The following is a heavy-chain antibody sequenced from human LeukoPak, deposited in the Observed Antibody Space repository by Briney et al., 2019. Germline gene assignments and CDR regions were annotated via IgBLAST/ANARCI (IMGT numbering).Heavy chain of an antibody. Sequence: SVKVSCKASGYTFTGYYMHWVRQAPGQGLEWMGGIIPIFGTANYAQKFQGKVTIIADESTSTAYMELRSLRSEDTAVYYCARGWDYDSGGRPTAYVYWGQGTLVTVSS. CDR2: IIPIFGTA. D-gene: IGHD3-22*01. CDR3: ARGWDYDSGGRPTAYVY. CDR1: GYTFTGYY. J-gene: IGHJ4*02. V-gene: IGHV1-69*13.